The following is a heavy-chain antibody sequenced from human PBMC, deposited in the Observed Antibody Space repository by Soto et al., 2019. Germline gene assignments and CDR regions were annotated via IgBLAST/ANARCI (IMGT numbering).Heavy chain of an antibody. CDR1: GGSISSSSYY. D-gene: IGHD3-16*01. J-gene: IGHJ5*02. CDR2: IYYSGST. CDR3: ARHALGWFDP. V-gene: IGHV4-39*01. Sequence: KTSETLSLTCTVSGGSISSSSYYWGWIRQPPGKGLEWIGSIYYSGSTYYNPSLKSRVTISVDTSKNQFSLKLSSVTAADTAGYDCARHALGWFDPWGKGTLVTVSS.